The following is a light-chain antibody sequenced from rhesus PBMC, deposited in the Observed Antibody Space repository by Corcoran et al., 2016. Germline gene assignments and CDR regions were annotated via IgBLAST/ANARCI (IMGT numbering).Light chain of an antibody. CDR3: QQHDNSPLP. Sequence: DIQMTQSPSSLSASVGDRVTITCRASQGMGNWLAWYQQKPGKAPKLLIYRAYNLETGVPSRFSGSGSGTDFTLTIISLQPEDIATYYCQQHDNSPLPFGGGTKVEIK. CDR1: QGMGNW. CDR2: RAY. J-gene: IGKJ4*01. V-gene: IGKV1-69*01.